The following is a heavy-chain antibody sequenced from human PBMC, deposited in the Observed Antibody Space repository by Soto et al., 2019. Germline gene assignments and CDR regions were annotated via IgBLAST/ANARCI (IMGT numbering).Heavy chain of an antibody. D-gene: IGHD3-10*01. CDR3: AIVSGFGESDI. V-gene: IGHV4-30-4*01. CDR1: GGSISSGDYY. CDR2: IYYSGRT. Sequence: QVQLQESGPGLVKPSQTLSLTCTVSGGSISSGDYYWSWIRQPPGKGLEWIGYIYYSGRTYYNPSPKSRVTISVDTSKNQFSLKLSSVTAADTAVYDCAIVSGFGESDIWGQGTMVTVSS. J-gene: IGHJ3*02.